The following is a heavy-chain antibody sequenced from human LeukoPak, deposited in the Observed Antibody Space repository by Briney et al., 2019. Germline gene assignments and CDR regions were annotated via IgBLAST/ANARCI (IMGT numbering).Heavy chain of an antibody. Sequence: SETLSLTCAVSGGSISSSNWWSWVRQPPGKGLEWIGEIYHSGSTNYNPSLRSRVTISVDTSKNQFSLKVNSVTTADTAVYYCAREGRGQQLTPIDYWGPGALVTVSS. CDR3: AREGRGQQLTPIDY. CDR2: IYHSGST. CDR1: GGSISSSNW. V-gene: IGHV4-4*02. J-gene: IGHJ4*02. D-gene: IGHD6-13*01.